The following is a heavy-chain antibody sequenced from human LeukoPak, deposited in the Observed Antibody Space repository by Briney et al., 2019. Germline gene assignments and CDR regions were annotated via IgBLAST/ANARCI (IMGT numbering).Heavy chain of an antibody. D-gene: IGHD4-17*01. CDR3: AKDRPEHGDFYFDY. CDR2: ISYDGSNS. CDR1: GFIFSKYG. J-gene: IGHJ4*02. Sequence: GGSLRLSCAASGFIFSKYGMHWVRQAPGKGLEWVAVISYDGSNSYYADSVKGRFTFSRDNSKNTLSLQMNSLREEDTAVYYCAKDRPEHGDFYFDYWGQGILVTVSS. V-gene: IGHV3-30*18.